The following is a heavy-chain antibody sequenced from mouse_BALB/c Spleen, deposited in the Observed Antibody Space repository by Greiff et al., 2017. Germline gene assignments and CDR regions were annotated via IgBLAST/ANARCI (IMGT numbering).Heavy chain of an antibody. D-gene: IGHD3-3*01. Sequence: VQLQQSAAELARPGASVKMSCKASGYTFTSYTMHWVKQRPGQGLEWIGYINPSTGYTEYNQKFKDKATLTADKSSSTAYMQLSSLTSEDSAVYYCARGTGNFDYWGQGTTLTVSS. CDR1: GYTFTSYT. CDR2: INPSTGYT. J-gene: IGHJ2*01. V-gene: IGHV1-4*02. CDR3: ARGTGNFDY.